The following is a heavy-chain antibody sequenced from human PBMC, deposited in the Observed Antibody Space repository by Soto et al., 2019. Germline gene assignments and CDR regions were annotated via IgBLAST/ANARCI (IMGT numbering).Heavy chain of an antibody. J-gene: IGHJ4*02. D-gene: IGHD1-1*01. CDR1: GYIFTTYG. V-gene: IGHV1-18*01. Sequence: QVHLVQSGAEVKKPGASVKVSCKGSGYIFTTYGITWVRQAPGQGLEWMGWISAHNGNTNYAQKLQGRVTVTRDTSTSTAYMEVRTLRSDDTAVYYCARGRYGDYWGQGALVTVSS. CDR2: ISAHNGNT. CDR3: ARGRYGDY.